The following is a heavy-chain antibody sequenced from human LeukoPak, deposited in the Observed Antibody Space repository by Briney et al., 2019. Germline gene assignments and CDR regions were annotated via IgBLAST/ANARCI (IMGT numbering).Heavy chain of an antibody. V-gene: IGHV3-48*03. D-gene: IGHD3-10*01. CDR3: ARENGSGSYPWFDP. J-gene: IGHJ5*02. CDR1: GFTFSSYE. CDR2: ISSSGSTI. Sequence: GGSLRLSCAASGFTFSSYEMNWVRQAPGKGLEWVSYISSSGSTIYYADSVKGRFTISRENAKNSLYLQMNSLRAGDTAVYYCARENGSGSYPWFDPWGQGTLVTVSS.